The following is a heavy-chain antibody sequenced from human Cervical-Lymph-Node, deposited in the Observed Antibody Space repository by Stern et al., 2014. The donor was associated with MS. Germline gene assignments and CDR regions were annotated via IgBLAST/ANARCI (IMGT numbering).Heavy chain of an antibody. CDR3: ARSIWNDIYHYYSMDV. Sequence: VKLVESGPGLVKPSQTLSLTCSVSGGSISSGSYYWGWIRQPAGRGLEWIGRIYTRGDTNYTPSLKSRVPISLDTSTTQLSMKMRSVTAADTAVYYCARSIWNDIYHYYSMDVWGQGTTVTVSS. D-gene: IGHD1-1*01. CDR1: GGSISSGSYY. V-gene: IGHV4-61*02. J-gene: IGHJ6*02. CDR2: IYTRGDT.